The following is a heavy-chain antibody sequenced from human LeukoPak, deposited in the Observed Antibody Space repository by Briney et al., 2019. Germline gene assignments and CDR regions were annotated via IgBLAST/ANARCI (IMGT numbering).Heavy chain of an antibody. V-gene: IGHV3-23*01. D-gene: IGHD6-6*01. CDR2: ISGSGGST. CDR1: GFTFSSYA. CDR3: AKGLHGGSSSPEGY. J-gene: IGHJ4*02. Sequence: VGSLRLSCAASGFTFSSYAMSWVRQAPGKGLEWVSAISGSGGSTYYADSVKGRFTISRDNSKNTLYLQMNSLRAEDTAVYYCAKGLHGGSSSPEGYWGQGTLVTVSS.